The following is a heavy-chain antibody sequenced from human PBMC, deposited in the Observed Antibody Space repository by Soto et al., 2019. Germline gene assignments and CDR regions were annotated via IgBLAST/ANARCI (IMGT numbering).Heavy chain of an antibody. CDR3: ARVFKQWLPPDY. Sequence: ASVKVSCKASGYSFTTYGISWVRQAPGQGLEWMGWISAKNGNTNYAQKFQGRVTMTTDTSTNTAYMELRSLRSDDTAVYYCARVFKQWLPPDYWGQGTLVTVSS. CDR2: ISAKNGNT. J-gene: IGHJ4*02. V-gene: IGHV1-18*01. CDR1: GYSFTTYG. D-gene: IGHD6-19*01.